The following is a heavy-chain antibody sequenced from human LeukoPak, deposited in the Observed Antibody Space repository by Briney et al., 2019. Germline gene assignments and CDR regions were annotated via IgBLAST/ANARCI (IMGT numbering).Heavy chain of an antibody. D-gene: IGHD3-10*01. V-gene: IGHV4-39*01. Sequence: SETVSLTCTVSGGSISSSSYYWGWIRQPPGKGLEWIGSIYYSGSTYYNPSLKSRVTISVDTSKNQFSLKLSSVTAADTAVYYCARGTMVRGVIGAFDIWGQGTMVTVSS. CDR1: GGSISSSSYY. CDR3: ARGTMVRGVIGAFDI. J-gene: IGHJ3*02. CDR2: IYYSGST.